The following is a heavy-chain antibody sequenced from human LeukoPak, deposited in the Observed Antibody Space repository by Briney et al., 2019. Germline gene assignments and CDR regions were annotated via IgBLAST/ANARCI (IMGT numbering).Heavy chain of an antibody. V-gene: IGHV1-69*06. J-gene: IGHJ6*03. CDR3: ARSLFRFLEWSYRSYYYYYMDV. CDR2: IIPIFGTV. Sequence: SVKVSCKASGYTFTNYHMHWVRQAPGQGLEWMGGIIPIFGTVNYAQKFQGRVTITADKSTSTAYMELSSLRSEDTAVYYCARSLFRFLEWSYRSYYYYYMDVWGKGTTVTVSS. D-gene: IGHD3-3*01. CDR1: GYTFTNYH.